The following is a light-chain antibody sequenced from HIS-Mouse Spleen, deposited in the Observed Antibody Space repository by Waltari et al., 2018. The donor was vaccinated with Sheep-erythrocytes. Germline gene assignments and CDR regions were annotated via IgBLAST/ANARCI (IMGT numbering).Light chain of an antibody. Sequence: SYELTQPPSVSVSPGQTASITCSGDNLGDKYACWYQQKPGQSPVLVIYQDSKRPSGIHGRFSGYNSGNTATLTISGTQAMDEADYYCQAWDSSHVVFGGGTKLTVL. J-gene: IGLJ2*01. V-gene: IGLV3-1*01. CDR2: QDS. CDR3: QAWDSSHVV. CDR1: NLGDKY.